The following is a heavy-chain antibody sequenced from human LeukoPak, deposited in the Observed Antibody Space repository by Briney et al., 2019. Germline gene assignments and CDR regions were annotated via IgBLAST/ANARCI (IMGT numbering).Heavy chain of an antibody. CDR1: GFTFDDYA. Sequence: QPGGSLRLSCAASGFTFDDYAMHWVRQAPGKGLEWVSGISWNSGSIGYADSVKGRFTISRDNAKNSLYLRMNSLRAEDTALYYCAKGNLWGRGTLVTVSS. V-gene: IGHV3-9*01. J-gene: IGHJ2*01. CDR3: AKGNL. CDR2: ISWNSGSI.